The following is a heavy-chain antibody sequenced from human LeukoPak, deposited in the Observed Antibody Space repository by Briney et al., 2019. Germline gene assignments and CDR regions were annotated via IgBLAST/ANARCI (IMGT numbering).Heavy chain of an antibody. Sequence: SETLSLTCTVSGGSISSYYWSWIRQPAGKGLEWIGRIYTSGSTNYNPSLKSRVTMSVDTSQNQFSLKLSSVTAADTAVYYCARVTYYDFWSGSTQNWFDPWGQGTLVTVSS. J-gene: IGHJ5*02. CDR1: GGSISSYY. D-gene: IGHD3-3*01. CDR2: IYTSGST. V-gene: IGHV4-4*07. CDR3: ARVTYYDFWSGSTQNWFDP.